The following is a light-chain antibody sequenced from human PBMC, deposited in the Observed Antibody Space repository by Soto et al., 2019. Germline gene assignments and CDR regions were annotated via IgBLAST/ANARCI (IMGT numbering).Light chain of an antibody. V-gene: IGLV2-14*01. CDR2: EVT. CDR3: EAWDDSLNGRV. Sequence: QSALTQPASVSGSPGQSITISCTGTNTDIGVYDYVSWYQQHPGKAPKVIIYEVTNRPSGVSNRFSGSKSGDTASLTIRGLQSEDEADYYCEAWDDSLNGRVFGGGTKLTVL. J-gene: IGLJ3*02. CDR1: NTDIGVYDY.